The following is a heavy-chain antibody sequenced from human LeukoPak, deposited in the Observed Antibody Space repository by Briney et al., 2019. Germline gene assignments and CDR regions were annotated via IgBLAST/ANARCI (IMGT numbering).Heavy chain of an antibody. CDR3: ARDEQWELLSGYGMDV. J-gene: IGHJ6*02. CDR2: ISAYNGNT. CDR1: GYTFTSYG. Sequence: GASVKASCKASGYTFTSYGISWVRQAPGQGLEWMGWISAYNGNTNYAQKLQGRVTMTTDTSTSTAYMELRSLRSDDTAVYYCARDEQWELLSGYGMDVWGQGTTVTVSS. V-gene: IGHV1-18*01. D-gene: IGHD1-26*01.